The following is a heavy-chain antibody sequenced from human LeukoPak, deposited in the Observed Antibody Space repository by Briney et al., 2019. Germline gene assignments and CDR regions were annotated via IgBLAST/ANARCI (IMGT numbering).Heavy chain of an antibody. D-gene: IGHD1-7*01. CDR3: ARDPLSITGTPR. CDR1: GGSISSGGYS. J-gene: IGHJ4*02. CDR2: IYYSGST. V-gene: IGHV4-31*03. Sequence: SQTLSLTCTVSGGSISSGGYSWSWIRQHPGKGLEWIGYIYYSGSTYYNPSLKSRVTISVDTSKNQFSLKLSSVTAADTAVYYCARDPLSITGTPRWGQGTLVTVSS.